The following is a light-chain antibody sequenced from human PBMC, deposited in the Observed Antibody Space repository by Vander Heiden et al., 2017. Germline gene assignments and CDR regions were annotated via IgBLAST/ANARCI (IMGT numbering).Light chain of an antibody. Sequence: QSVLTQPRSVSGAPGQRVTISCTGSSSNIGAVYDVPWYQQLPGRAPKLLIYGNNNRPSGVPDRFSGSKSGPSASLAITGLQAEDEGNYYCQSSDSSLSGSFVFGTGTKVTVL. CDR3: QSSDSSLSGSFV. CDR1: SSNIGAVYD. V-gene: IGLV1-40*01. J-gene: IGLJ1*01. CDR2: GNN.